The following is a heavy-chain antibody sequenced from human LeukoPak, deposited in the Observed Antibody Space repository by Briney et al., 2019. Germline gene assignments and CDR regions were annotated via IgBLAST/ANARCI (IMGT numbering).Heavy chain of an antibody. J-gene: IGHJ5*02. Sequence: SETLSLTCTVSGGSISSYYWSWIRQPPGKGLEWIGYIYYSGSTNYNPSLKSRVTISVDTSKNQFSLKLSSVTAADTAVYYCAGYVDTATNWFDPWGQGTLVTVSS. CDR2: IYYSGST. D-gene: IGHD5-18*01. CDR3: AGYVDTATNWFDP. V-gene: IGHV4-59*01. CDR1: GGSISSYY.